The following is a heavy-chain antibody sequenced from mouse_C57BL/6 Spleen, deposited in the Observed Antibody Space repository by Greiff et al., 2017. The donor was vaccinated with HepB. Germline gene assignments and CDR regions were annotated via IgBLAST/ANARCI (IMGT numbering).Heavy chain of an antibody. V-gene: IGHV1-69*01. D-gene: IGHD4-1*01. CDR2: IDPSDSYT. CDR3: AKGTGTWYFDV. Sequence: QVQLQQPGAELVMPGASVKLSCKASGYTFTSYWMHWVKQRPGQGLEWIGEIDPSDSYTNYNQKFKGKSTLTVDKSSSTAYIQLSILTSADSAVYYCAKGTGTWYFDVWGTGTTVTVSS. J-gene: IGHJ1*03. CDR1: GYTFTSYW.